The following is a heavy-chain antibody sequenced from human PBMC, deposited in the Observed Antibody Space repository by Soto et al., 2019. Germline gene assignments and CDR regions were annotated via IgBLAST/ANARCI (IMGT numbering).Heavy chain of an antibody. V-gene: IGHV3-23*01. D-gene: IGHD3-22*01. CDR3: AKMGGYYDPSGKRYFDY. CDR1: RFTFSKYA. Sequence: EVQLLESGGGLVQPGGSLRLSCAASRFTFSKYAMSWVRQAPGKGLEWVSVVSAGGTYTYYAASVKGRFTISRDNSKNTLYLQMNTLRAEDTAVYYCAKMGGYYDPSGKRYFDYWGQGPLVTVSS. J-gene: IGHJ4*02. CDR2: VSAGGTYT.